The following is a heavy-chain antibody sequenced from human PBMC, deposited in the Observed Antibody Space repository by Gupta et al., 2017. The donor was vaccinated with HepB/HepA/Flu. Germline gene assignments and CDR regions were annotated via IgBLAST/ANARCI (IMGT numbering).Heavy chain of an antibody. J-gene: IGHJ5*02. D-gene: IGHD6-6*01. CDR3: ETFPGSSSFAWGDH. Sequence: QVQLVQSGAEVKKPGASVKVSCKVSGYTLTELSMHWVRQAPGKGLEWMGGFDPEDGETTYAQNLQGRVTMTEDTSTDTAYMELSSLRSEDTAVDYGETFPGSSSFAWGDHWGQGTLGTV. CDR1: GYTLTELS. V-gene: IGHV1-24*01. CDR2: FDPEDGET.